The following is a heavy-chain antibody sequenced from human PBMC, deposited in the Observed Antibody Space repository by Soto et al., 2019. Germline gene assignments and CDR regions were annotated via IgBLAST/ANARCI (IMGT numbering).Heavy chain of an antibody. CDR1: GYTFSNFW. J-gene: IGHJ4*02. CDR3: ARSPRSSPYFDY. CDR2: IYPGDHET. Sequence: GESLKISCQCSGYTFSNFWIGWVRQLPGKDLEWMGIIYPGDHETRYSPSFHGKVTISADKSINTAYLQWNSLEASDTAFYFCARSPRSSPYFDYWGQGALVTAPQ. V-gene: IGHV5-51*01. D-gene: IGHD6-13*01.